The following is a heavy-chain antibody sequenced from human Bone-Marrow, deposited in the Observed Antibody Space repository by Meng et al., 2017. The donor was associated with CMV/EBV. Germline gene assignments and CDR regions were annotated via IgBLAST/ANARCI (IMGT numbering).Heavy chain of an antibody. CDR1: GGSSSSSSYY. CDR3: ARDYDFWSALNWFDP. J-gene: IGHJ5*02. CDR2: IYYSGST. D-gene: IGHD3-3*01. Sequence: GGSSSSSSYYWGWIRQPPGKGLEWIGSIYYSGSTYYNPSLKSRVTISVDTSKNQFSLKLSSVTAADTAVYYCARDYDFWSALNWFDPWGQGTLVTVSS. V-gene: IGHV4-39*07.